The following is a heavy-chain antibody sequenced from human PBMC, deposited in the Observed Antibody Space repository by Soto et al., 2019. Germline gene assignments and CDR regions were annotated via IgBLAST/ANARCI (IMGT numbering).Heavy chain of an antibody. CDR2: INPSCGST. CDR1: GYTFISYH. V-gene: IGHV1-46*01. CDR3: ARDPGANWFDP. J-gene: IGHJ5*02. Sequence: SVEVSCKASGYTFISYHIHWVRQAPGQGLEWMGIINPSCGSTTYAQKFQGRVTMTRDTSTSTVYMELSSLRSEDTAVYYCARDPGANWFDPWGQGTLVTVYS.